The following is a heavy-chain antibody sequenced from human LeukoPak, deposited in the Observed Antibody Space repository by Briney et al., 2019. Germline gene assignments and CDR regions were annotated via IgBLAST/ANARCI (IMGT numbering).Heavy chain of an antibody. D-gene: IGHD3-3*01. J-gene: IGHJ4*02. V-gene: IGHV5-10-1*01. Sequence: GESLKISCKGSGYSFTSYWISWVRQMPGKGLEWMGRIDPSDSYTNYSPSFQGHVTISADKSISTAYLQWSSLKASDTAMYYCARILTHDYDFWSGYYTGFDYWGQGTLVTVSS. CDR3: ARILTHDYDFWSGYYTGFDY. CDR1: GYSFTSYW. CDR2: IDPSDSYT.